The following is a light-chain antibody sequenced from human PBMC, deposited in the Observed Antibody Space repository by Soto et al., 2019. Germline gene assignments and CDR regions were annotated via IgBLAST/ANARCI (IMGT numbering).Light chain of an antibody. Sequence: DIVMTQSPDSLAVSLGERATINCKSSQSVLYSSNNKNYLAWYQQKPGQPPKLLIDWASNRESGVPDRFSGSGSGTDFTLTISSLQAEDVAVYYCQQYYGTLYPFGPGTKLEIK. CDR2: WAS. CDR3: QQYYGTLYP. CDR1: QSVLYSSNNKNY. J-gene: IGKJ2*01. V-gene: IGKV4-1*01.